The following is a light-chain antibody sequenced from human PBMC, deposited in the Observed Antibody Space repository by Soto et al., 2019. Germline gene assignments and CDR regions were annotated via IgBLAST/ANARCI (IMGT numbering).Light chain of an antibody. CDR3: QQYYSTPYT. Sequence: DIVMTQSXDXLAVSLGERATINCKSSQSVLYSSNNKNYLAWYQQKPGQPPKLLIYWASTRESGVPDRFSGSGSGTDFTLTISSLQAEDVAVYYCQQYYSTPYTFGQGTKLEIK. J-gene: IGKJ2*01. CDR2: WAS. V-gene: IGKV4-1*01. CDR1: QSVLYSSNNKNY.